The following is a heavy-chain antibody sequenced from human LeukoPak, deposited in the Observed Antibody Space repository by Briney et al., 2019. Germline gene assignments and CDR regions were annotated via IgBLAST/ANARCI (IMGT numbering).Heavy chain of an antibody. Sequence: GGSLRLSCTVSGFTFGDYAMNWVRQAPGKGLEWVSSISSSTSYIYYADSMKGRFTISRDNAKNSLYLQMNSLRAEDTALYYCARETASSGYYFDYWGQGTLVTVSS. CDR2: ISSSTSYI. CDR1: GFTFGDYA. J-gene: IGHJ4*02. D-gene: IGHD3-22*01. CDR3: ARETASSGYYFDY. V-gene: IGHV3-21*01.